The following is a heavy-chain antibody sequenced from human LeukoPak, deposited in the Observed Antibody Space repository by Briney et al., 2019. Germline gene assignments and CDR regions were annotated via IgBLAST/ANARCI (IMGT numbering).Heavy chain of an antibody. V-gene: IGHV3-30*04. Sequence: GGSLRLSCVVSGFSFSDNVFHWVRQAPGKGLEWVTYLSYDGVNAFYADSVKGRFTISRDTAGGTVSLQMDNLRVEDTAVYYCARGGRQDGTVSTYYFYAMDVWGQGTAVTVSS. CDR1: GFSFSDNV. CDR3: ARGGRQDGTVSTYYFYAMDV. CDR2: LSYDGVNA. J-gene: IGHJ6*02. D-gene: IGHD3-10*01.